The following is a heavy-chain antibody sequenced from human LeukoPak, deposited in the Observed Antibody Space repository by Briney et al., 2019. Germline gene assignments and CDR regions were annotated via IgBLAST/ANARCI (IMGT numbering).Heavy chain of an antibody. CDR2: IYSAGNT. CDR1: GFIVSSNY. D-gene: IGHD1-26*01. V-gene: IGHV3-53*01. Sequence: PGGSLRLSCAASGFIVSSNYMSWVRQAPGKGLEWVSIIYSAGNTYYLDSVKGRFTISRDNSKNTLYLQMNSLRAEDTAAYYCARTIVGSSYDAFDIWGQGTMVIVS. CDR3: ARTIVGSSYDAFDI. J-gene: IGHJ3*02.